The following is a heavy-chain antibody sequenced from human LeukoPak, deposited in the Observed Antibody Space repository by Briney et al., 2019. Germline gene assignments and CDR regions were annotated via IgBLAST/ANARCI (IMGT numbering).Heavy chain of an antibody. CDR3: AREETITIFGVVIPGAMDV. D-gene: IGHD3-3*01. Sequence: GGSLRLSCAASGFTFSSYSMNWVRQAPGKGLEWVSYISSSSSTIYYADSVKGRFTISRDNAKNPLYLQMNSLRAEDTAVYYCAREETITIFGVVIPGAMDVWGKGTTVTVSS. J-gene: IGHJ6*03. CDR1: GFTFSSYS. V-gene: IGHV3-48*04. CDR2: ISSSSSTI.